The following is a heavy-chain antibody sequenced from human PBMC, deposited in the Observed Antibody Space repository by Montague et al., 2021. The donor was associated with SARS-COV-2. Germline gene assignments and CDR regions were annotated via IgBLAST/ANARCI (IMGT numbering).Heavy chain of an antibody. CDR3: ARDFGYCSSTSCYLVAFDI. V-gene: IGHV3-48*03. CDR2: ISSSGSTL. D-gene: IGHD2-2*03. J-gene: IGHJ3*02. CDR1: GFTFSSYE. Sequence: SLRLSCAASGFTFSSYEMNWVRQAPGKGLEWVSYISSSGSTLYYXYSXKGRFTISRDNAKNSLYLQMNSLRAEDTAVYYCARDFGYCSSTSCYLVAFDIWGQGTMVTVSS.